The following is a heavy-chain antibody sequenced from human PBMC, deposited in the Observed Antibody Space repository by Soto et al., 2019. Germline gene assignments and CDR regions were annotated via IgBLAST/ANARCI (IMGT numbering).Heavy chain of an antibody. CDR2: INHSGST. CDR3: ARVRKGGIAAAGTLDP. V-gene: IGHV4-34*01. CDR1: GGSFSGYY. D-gene: IGHD6-13*01. J-gene: IGHJ5*02. Sequence: SETLSLTCAVYGGSFSGYYWSWIRQPPGKGLEWIGEINHSGSTNYNPSLKSRVTISVDTSKNQFSLKLSSVTAADTAVYYCARVRKGGIAAAGTLDPWGQGTLVTVSS.